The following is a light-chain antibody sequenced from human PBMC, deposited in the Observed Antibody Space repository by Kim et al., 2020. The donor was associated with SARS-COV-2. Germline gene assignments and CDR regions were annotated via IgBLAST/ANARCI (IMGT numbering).Light chain of an antibody. Sequence: GQRVTISCSGSRSNSGSNTVNWYQQVPGTAPKLLIYSNNQRPSGVPDRFSGSKSGTSASLAISGLQSEDEADYYCAAWDDSLNIYVFGSGTKVTVL. J-gene: IGLJ1*01. CDR1: RSNSGSNT. CDR2: SNN. V-gene: IGLV1-44*01. CDR3: AAWDDSLNIYV.